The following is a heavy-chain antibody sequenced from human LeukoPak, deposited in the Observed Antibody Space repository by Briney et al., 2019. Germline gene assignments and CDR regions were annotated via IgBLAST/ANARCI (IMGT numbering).Heavy chain of an antibody. CDR1: GYTFTGYY. V-gene: IGHV1-2*02. J-gene: IGHJ6*03. Sequence: ASVKVSCKASGYTFTGYYMHWVRQAPGQGLEWMGWINPNSGGTNYAQKFQGRVTMTRDTSISTAYMELSSLRSEDTAVYYCARDPIGGIAARPAYYYYYMDVWGKGTTVTVSS. D-gene: IGHD6-6*01. CDR3: ARDPIGGIAARPAYYYYYMDV. CDR2: INPNSGGT.